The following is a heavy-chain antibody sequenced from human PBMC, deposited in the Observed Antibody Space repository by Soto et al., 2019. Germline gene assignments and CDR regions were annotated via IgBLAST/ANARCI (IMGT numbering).Heavy chain of an antibody. J-gene: IGHJ4*02. Sequence: GGSLRLSCAASGFTFSSYAMSWVRQAPGKGLEWVSAISGSGGSTYYADSVKGRFTISRDNSKNTLYLQMNSLRAEDTAVYYCDHTPEKYSSSWPFDYWGQGTLVTVSS. CDR1: GFTFSSYA. V-gene: IGHV3-23*01. D-gene: IGHD6-13*01. CDR2: ISGSGGST. CDR3: DHTPEKYSSSWPFDY.